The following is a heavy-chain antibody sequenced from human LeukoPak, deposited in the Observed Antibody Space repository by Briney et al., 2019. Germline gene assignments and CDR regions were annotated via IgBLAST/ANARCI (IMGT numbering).Heavy chain of an antibody. Sequence: ASVKVSCKASGYTFTSYAMHWVRQAPGQRLEWMGWINAGNGNTKYSQKFQGRVTITRDTSASTAYMELSSLRSEDTAVYYCARARQIVVVITTRSSGAFDIWGQGTMVTVSS. CDR2: INAGNGNT. J-gene: IGHJ3*02. CDR3: ARARQIVVVITTRSSGAFDI. V-gene: IGHV1-3*01. CDR1: GYTFTSYA. D-gene: IGHD3-22*01.